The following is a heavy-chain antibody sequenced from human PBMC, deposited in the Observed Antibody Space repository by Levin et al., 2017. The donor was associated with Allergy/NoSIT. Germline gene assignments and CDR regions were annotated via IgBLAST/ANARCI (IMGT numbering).Heavy chain of an antibody. D-gene: IGHD2-21*01. Sequence: PSETLSLTCSVSGDSMKSDDYFWGWIRQAPGRGLEWIGSIYFSGRTYYNPTLQSRVTISVDPSKNQFFVKMSSVTAAATAVYFCAGPLFQASRDDGWFDPWGQGTQVIGSS. CDR2: IYFSGRT. CDR1: GDSMKSDDYF. V-gene: IGHV4-39*01. J-gene: IGHJ5*02. CDR3: AGPLFQASRDDGWFDP.